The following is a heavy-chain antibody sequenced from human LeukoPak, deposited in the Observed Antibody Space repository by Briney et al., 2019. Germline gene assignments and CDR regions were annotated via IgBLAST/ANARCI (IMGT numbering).Heavy chain of an antibody. CDR1: GGSFSGYY. J-gene: IGHJ4*02. V-gene: IGHV4-34*01. Sequence: SETLSLTCAVYGGSFSGYYWSWIRQPPGKGLEWIGEINHSGSTNYNPSLKSRVTISVDTSKNQFSLKLSSVTAAHTAVYYCAGTGSYYYFDYWGQGTLVTVSS. D-gene: IGHD3-10*01. CDR2: INHSGST. CDR3: AGTGSYYYFDY.